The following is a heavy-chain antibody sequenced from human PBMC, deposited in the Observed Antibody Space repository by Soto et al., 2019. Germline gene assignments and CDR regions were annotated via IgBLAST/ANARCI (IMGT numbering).Heavy chain of an antibody. CDR1: GGSISIYY. J-gene: IGHJ6*02. CDR2: IYNTGSA. Sequence: PSETLSLTCNVSGGSISIYYWTWIRHPPGKGLEYIGYIYNTGSANYNPSLKSRVSISLDTSNNQFSLNLRSVTAADTAVYYCAGMSFTGFGELIGNFYFHGMDVWGQGTTVTVSS. V-gene: IGHV4-59*03. CDR3: AGMSFTGFGELIGNFYFHGMDV. D-gene: IGHD3-3*01.